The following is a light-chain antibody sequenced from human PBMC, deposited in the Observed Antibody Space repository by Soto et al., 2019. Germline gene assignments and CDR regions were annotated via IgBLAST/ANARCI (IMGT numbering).Light chain of an antibody. CDR2: GAS. Sequence: EIVVTQSPATLSVSPGQRATLSCRASESVNTNLAWYQQKPGQAPRLLIYGASTRATAIPARFSGSGSGTDFTLTISSLQSEDFGVYYSQQRSNWPPITLGQGTRLEIK. V-gene: IGKV3-15*01. CDR1: ESVNTN. CDR3: QQRSNWPPIT. J-gene: IGKJ5*01.